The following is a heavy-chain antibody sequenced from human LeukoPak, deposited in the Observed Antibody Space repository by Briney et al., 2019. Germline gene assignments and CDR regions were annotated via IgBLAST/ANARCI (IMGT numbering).Heavy chain of an antibody. Sequence: SETLSLTCTVSGGSISSYYWSWIRQPPGKGLEWIGYIYYSGSTNYNPSLKSRVTISVDTSKNQFSLKLSSVTAADTAVYYCARVGSESLVYWCEGSLVTVSS. V-gene: IGHV4-59*01. CDR2: IYYSGST. CDR3: ARVGSESLVY. CDR1: GGSISSYY. J-gene: IGHJ4*02. D-gene: IGHD3-10*01.